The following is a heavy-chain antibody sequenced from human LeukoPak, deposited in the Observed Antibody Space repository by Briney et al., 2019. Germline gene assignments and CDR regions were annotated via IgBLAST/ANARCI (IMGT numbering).Heavy chain of an antibody. CDR1: GFTFSSYS. CDR3: ARVGYSSSWYVSPTLYYFDY. V-gene: IGHV3-48*01. Sequence: PGGSLRLSCAASGFTFSSYSMNWVRQAPGKGLEWVSYISSSSSTIYYADSVKGRFTISRDNAKNSLYLQMNSLRAEDTAVYYCARVGYSSSWYVSPTLYYFDYWGQGTLVTVSS. CDR2: ISSSSSTI. J-gene: IGHJ4*02. D-gene: IGHD6-13*01.